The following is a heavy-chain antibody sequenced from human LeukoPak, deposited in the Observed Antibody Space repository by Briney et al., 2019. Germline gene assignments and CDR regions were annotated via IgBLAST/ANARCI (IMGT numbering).Heavy chain of an antibody. J-gene: IGHJ4*02. V-gene: IGHV3-64*03. CDR1: GFTFSNYA. D-gene: IGHD6-19*01. CDR2: ISSNGGRT. CDR3: VKDPRSSGGYYFDY. Sequence: GGSLRLSCSVSGFTFSNYAMHWVRQAPGRGLEYVSGISSNGGRTYYADSMKGRFTISRDNSKNTMYVQMSTLRVEDTAVYYCVKDPRSSGGYYFDYWGQGTLVTVSS.